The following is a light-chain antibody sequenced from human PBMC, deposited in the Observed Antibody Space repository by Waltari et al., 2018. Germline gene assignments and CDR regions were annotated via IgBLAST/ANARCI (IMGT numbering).Light chain of an antibody. CDR3: QQYYSIPLT. Sequence: DIVMTQSPDSLDVSLGKRATINCKSSQSVLYNSNNKNYLAWYQQKPGQPPKLLIYWASTRESGVPDRFSGSGSGTHFTLTITSLQAEDVAIYYCQQYYSIPLTFGGGTRMEIK. J-gene: IGKJ4*01. CDR1: QSVLYNSNNKNY. V-gene: IGKV4-1*01. CDR2: WAS.